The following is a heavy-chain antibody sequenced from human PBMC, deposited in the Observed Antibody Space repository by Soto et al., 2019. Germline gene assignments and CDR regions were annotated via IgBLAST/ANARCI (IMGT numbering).Heavy chain of an antibody. V-gene: IGHV3-30*18. CDR3: AKDGSHNFDY. Sequence: QVQLVESGGGVVQPGRSLRLSCAASGYTFSQYAMHWFHQARGKGLEWVALMSYDGSNEYYADSVKGRFTISRDNSKNTLYLQMNSLRAEDTAVYYCAKDGSHNFDYWGQGTLVTVCS. J-gene: IGHJ4*02. CDR1: GYTFSQYA. CDR2: MSYDGSNE. D-gene: IGHD1-26*01.